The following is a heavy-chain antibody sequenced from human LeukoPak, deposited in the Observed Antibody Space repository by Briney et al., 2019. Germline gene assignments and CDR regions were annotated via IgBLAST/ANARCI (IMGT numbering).Heavy chain of an antibody. D-gene: IGHD1-14*01. CDR1: GYSISSGYH. V-gene: IGHV4-38-2*02. CDR3: ARSEINDYIKY. CDR2: IYQSGST. Sequence: PSETLSLTCTVSGYSISSGYHWGWIRQAPGKGLEWIGSIYQSGSTYDNPSLKSRVTLSVDTSKNQVSLKLNSVTAADTAVYYCARSEINDYIKYWGQGILVTVSS. J-gene: IGHJ4*02.